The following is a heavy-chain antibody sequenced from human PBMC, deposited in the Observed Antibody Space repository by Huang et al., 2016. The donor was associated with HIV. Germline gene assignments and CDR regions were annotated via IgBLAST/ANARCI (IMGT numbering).Heavy chain of an antibody. CDR3: ARGAVEADDYGDYVLQY. V-gene: IGHV4-30-4*08. CDR1: GASITSGGYY. J-gene: IGHJ4*02. CDR2: ICNSGIT. D-gene: IGHD4-17*01. Sequence: VQLQESGPGLVKPSQTLSLTGTVPGASITSGGYYWTWIRQPPGKGLEWIGYICNSGITHYNPSLKRRNFMAVDTSKNQFSLNLRSVTAADTSLYYCARGAVEADDYGDYVLQYWGQGIVVAVSS.